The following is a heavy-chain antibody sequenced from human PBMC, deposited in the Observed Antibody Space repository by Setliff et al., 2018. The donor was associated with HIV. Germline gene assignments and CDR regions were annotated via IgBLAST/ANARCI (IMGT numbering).Heavy chain of an antibody. Sequence: GASVKVSCKAAGYTFSSYGISWVRQTPGQGLEWMGWISANGKKYYSPKVHDRLSLTIDISTATAHLQLRNLRSVDTAVYFCAREVPSNTGSYYKKYWGQGTLVTVSS. V-gene: IGHV1-18*01. D-gene: IGHD3-10*01. CDR3: AREVPSNTGSYYKKY. CDR1: GYTFSSYG. J-gene: IGHJ4*02. CDR2: ISANGKK.